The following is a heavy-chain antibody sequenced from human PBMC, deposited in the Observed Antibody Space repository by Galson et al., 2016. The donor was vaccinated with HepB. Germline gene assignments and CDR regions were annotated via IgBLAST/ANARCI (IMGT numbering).Heavy chain of an antibody. CDR3: VKGRVRGLTYDAFDF. CDR1: GFSFNLYA. CDR2: INNYGGTT. Sequence: SLRLSCAASGFSFNLYAMYWVRQAPGKGLEYVSGINNYGGTTYYTDAVKGRFTLSRDNSKSTLDLQMSSLRPEDTAIYYCVKGRVRGLTYDAFDFWGQGTMVTVSP. J-gene: IGHJ3*01. V-gene: IGHV3-64D*06. D-gene: IGHD3-10*01.